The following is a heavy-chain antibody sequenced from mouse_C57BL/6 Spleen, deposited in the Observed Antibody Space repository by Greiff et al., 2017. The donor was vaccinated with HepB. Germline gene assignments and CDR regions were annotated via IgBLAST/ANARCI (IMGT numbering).Heavy chain of an antibody. Sequence: QVQLKQSGAELAKPGASVKLSCKASGYPFSSYWMHWVKKRPGQGLEWIGYLNPSSGYTKYKQKFKDKATLTADKSSSTAYMQLSSLTYEDSAVYYCARATYPGVMDYWGQGTSVTVSS. J-gene: IGHJ4*01. CDR2: LNPSSGYT. V-gene: IGHV1-7*01. CDR3: ARATYPGVMDY. CDR1: GYPFSSYW. D-gene: IGHD5-1*01.